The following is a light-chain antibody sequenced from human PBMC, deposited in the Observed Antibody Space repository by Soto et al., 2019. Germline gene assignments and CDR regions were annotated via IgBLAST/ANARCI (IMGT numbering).Light chain of an antibody. Sequence: EIVLTQSPGTLSLSPGERATLSCRASQTISSYLAWYQHKPGQAPRLLIYDVSNRATGTPARFSGSGSGTDFTLPIAGLEPEDFAVYYCQQHSDWPLFTFGPGTKVDIK. J-gene: IGKJ3*01. V-gene: IGKV3-11*01. CDR3: QQHSDWPLFT. CDR2: DVS. CDR1: QTISSY.